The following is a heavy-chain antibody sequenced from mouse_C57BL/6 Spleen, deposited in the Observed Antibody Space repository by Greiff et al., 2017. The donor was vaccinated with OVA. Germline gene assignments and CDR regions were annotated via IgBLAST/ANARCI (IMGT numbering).Heavy chain of an antibody. Sequence: EVHLVESGGGLVKPGGSLKLSCAASGFTFSDYGMHRVRQAPEKGLEWVAYISSGSSTIYYADTVKGRFTISRDNAKNTLFLQMTSLRSEDTAMYYCARWYFDVWGTGTTVTVSS. CDR1: GFTFSDYG. J-gene: IGHJ1*03. CDR3: ARWYFDV. CDR2: ISSGSSTI. V-gene: IGHV5-17*01.